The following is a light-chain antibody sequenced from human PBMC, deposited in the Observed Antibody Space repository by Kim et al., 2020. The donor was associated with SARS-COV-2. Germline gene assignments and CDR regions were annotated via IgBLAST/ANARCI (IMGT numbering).Light chain of an antibody. CDR3: SSYSTTTVL. Sequence: PGQSITISCTGTNSDVGSYNRVSWYQQHPGKAPKLMIYDVSKRPSGVSNRFSGSKSGNTASLTISGLQAEDAADYYCSSYSTTTVLFGGGTQLTVL. CDR2: DVS. V-gene: IGLV2-14*04. CDR1: NSDVGSYNR. J-gene: IGLJ2*01.